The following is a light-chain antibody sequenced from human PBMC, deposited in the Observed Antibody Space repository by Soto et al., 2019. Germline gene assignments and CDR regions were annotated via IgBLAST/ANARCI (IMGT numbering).Light chain of an antibody. CDR1: QGISNY. Sequence: DIQMTQSPSAMSASVGVRVTITCRASQGISNYLAWFQQKPGKVHKRLIYAASSLQRGVPSRLSGCGSGTEFTLTITTPHPKDFATYYCLQHNSYPSTFGPGTKVDIK. V-gene: IGKV1-17*03. CDR3: LQHNSYPST. J-gene: IGKJ3*01. CDR2: AAS.